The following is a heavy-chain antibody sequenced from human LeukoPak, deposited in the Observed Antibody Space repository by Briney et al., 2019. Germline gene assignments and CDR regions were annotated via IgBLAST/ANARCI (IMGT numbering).Heavy chain of an antibody. CDR1: GFTFDDYA. CDR2: ISWNSGSI. D-gene: IGHD6-19*01. V-gene: IGHV3-9*01. CDR3: AKGSSGWFDAPPDY. Sequence: SLRLSCAASGFTFDDYAMHWVRQAPGKGLEWVSGISWNSGSIGYADSVKGRFTISRDNAKNSLYLQMNSLRAEDTALYYCAKGSSGWFDAPPDYWGQGTLVTVSS. J-gene: IGHJ4*02.